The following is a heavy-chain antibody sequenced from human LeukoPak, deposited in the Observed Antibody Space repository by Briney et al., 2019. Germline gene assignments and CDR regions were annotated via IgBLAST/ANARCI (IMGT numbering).Heavy chain of an antibody. CDR2: ISSSSSYI. J-gene: IGHJ4*02. CDR1: GFTFSSYS. V-gene: IGHV3-21*01. D-gene: IGHD6-13*01. Sequence: GGSLRLSCAASGFTFSSYSMNWVRQAPGKGLELVSSISSSSSYIYYADSVKGRFTISRDNAKNSLYLQMNSLRAEDTAVYYCAGSSSWYYFDYWGQGTLVTVSS. CDR3: AGSSSWYYFDY.